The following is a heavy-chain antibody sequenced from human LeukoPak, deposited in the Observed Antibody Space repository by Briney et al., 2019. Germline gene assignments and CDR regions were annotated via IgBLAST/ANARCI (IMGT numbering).Heavy chain of an antibody. CDR2: ISTSSTYR. D-gene: IGHD3-10*01. J-gene: IGHJ4*02. Sequence: PGGSLRLSCAASGFTFSSYSMSWVRQAPGKGLEWVSGISTSSTYRLYADSVKGRFTISRDNAKGSLYLEMNSLRAEDTAVYYCARDVDGLGNYGFDWWGQGILVTVSS. CDR1: GFTFSSYS. V-gene: IGHV3-21*01. CDR3: ARDVDGLGNYGFDW.